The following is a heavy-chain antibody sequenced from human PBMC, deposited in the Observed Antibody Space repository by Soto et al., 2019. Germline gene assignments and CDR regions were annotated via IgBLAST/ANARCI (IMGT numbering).Heavy chain of an antibody. D-gene: IGHD1-26*01. V-gene: IGHV4-59*01. CDR2: IYYSGST. Sequence: SETLSLTCTVSGGSISSYYWSWIRQPPGKGLEWIGYIYYSGSTNYNPSLKSRVTISVDTSKNQFSLKLSSVTAADTAVYYCARDRDSGSYAGAFDIWGQGTMVTVSS. CDR3: ARDRDSGSYAGAFDI. J-gene: IGHJ3*02. CDR1: GGSISSYY.